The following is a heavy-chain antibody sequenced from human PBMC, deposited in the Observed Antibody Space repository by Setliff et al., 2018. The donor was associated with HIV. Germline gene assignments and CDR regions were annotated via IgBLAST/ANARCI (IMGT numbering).Heavy chain of an antibody. CDR3: ARGSDYIWGNYRFPFDY. Sequence: KPSETLSLTCAVYGGSFSDNYWSWIRQSPGKGLEWIGEINHSGRTKYSPSLRSRVSISVDTSKTQFSLKLSSVTAADTALYYCARGSDYIWGNYRFPFDYWGQGTLVTVSS. CDR1: GGSFSDNY. D-gene: IGHD3-16*02. V-gene: IGHV4-34*01. J-gene: IGHJ4*02. CDR2: INHSGRT.